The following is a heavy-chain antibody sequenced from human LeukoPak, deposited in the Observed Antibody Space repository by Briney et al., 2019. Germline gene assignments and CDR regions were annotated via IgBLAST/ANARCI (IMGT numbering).Heavy chain of an antibody. V-gene: IGHV4-59*08. CDR2: IYYSGST. CDR3: ARLVDSTRGEPNGWFDP. D-gene: IGHD1-14*01. Sequence: PSETLSLTCTVSGGSISSYYWSWIRQPPGKGLEWIGYIYYSGSTNYNPSLKSRVTISVDTSKNQFSLKLSSVTAADTAVYYCARLVDSTRGEPNGWFDPWGQGTLVTVSS. J-gene: IGHJ5*02. CDR1: GGSISSYY.